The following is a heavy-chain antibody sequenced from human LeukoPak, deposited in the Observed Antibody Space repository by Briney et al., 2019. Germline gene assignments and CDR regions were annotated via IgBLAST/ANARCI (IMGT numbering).Heavy chain of an antibody. V-gene: IGHV1-46*01. CDR3: ARDGGVVGLTSKKYFDY. CDR1: GYTFTSYG. D-gene: IGHD1-26*01. Sequence: GASVKVSCKASGYTFTSYGISWVRQAPGQGLEWMGIINPSIGSTNYAQKFQGRVTMTRDTSTSTVYMELTSLRSEDTAIYYCARDGGVVGLTSKKYFDYWGQGTLVTVSS. CDR2: INPSIGST. J-gene: IGHJ4*02.